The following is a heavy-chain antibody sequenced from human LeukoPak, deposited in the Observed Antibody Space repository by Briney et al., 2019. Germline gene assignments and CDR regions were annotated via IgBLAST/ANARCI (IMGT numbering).Heavy chain of an antibody. J-gene: IGHJ4*02. CDR1: GYTFTDSY. CDR2: INPKTGGT. CDR3: ARDGRLTIFVRGIITEGSPPKN. D-gene: IGHD3-10*01. Sequence: ASVKVSCKASGYTFTDSYMHWVRQAPGQGLEWMGWINPKTGGTNYAQRFQGRVTMTRDTSIRTAYMELNSLRSDDTAVYSCARDGRLTIFVRGIITEGSPPKNWGQGTLVTVSS. V-gene: IGHV1-2*02.